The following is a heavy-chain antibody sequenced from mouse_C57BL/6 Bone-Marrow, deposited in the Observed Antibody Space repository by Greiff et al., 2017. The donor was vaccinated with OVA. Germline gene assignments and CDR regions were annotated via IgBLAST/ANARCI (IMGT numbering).Heavy chain of an antibody. CDR1: GYSITSGYY. J-gene: IGHJ2*01. CDR3: ARYYYGSSYDYFDY. V-gene: IGHV3-6*01. Sequence: EVQLVESGPGLVKPSQSLSLTCSVTGYSITSGYYWNWIRQFPGNKLEWMGYISYDGSHNYNPSLKNRISITRDTSKNQFFLKLNSVTTEDTATYYCARYYYGSSYDYFDYWGQGTTLTVSS. CDR2: ISYDGSH. D-gene: IGHD1-1*01.